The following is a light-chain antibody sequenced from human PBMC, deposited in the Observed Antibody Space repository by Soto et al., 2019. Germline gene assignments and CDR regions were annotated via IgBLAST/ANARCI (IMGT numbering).Light chain of an antibody. J-gene: IGLJ3*02. CDR3: SSYTTSTSPFWV. CDR1: SSDVGGYDY. Sequence: QPVLTQPASVSGSPGQSITISCTGTSSDVGGYDYVSWFQQHPGKAPKLILYGVSNRPSGVSSRFSGSKSGNTASLTISGLQAEDEADYHCSSYTTSTSPFWVFGGGTKVTVL. V-gene: IGLV2-14*03. CDR2: GVS.